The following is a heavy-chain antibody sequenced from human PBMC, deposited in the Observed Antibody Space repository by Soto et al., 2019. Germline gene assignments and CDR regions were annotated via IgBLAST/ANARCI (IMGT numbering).Heavy chain of an antibody. D-gene: IGHD1-26*01. Sequence: ASVKLSCKASGYTFTSYAMHWVRQAPGQRLEWMGWINAGNGNTKYSQKFQGRVTITRDTSASTAYMELSSLRSEDTAVYYCARGSPGIVGASGAFDIWGQGTMVTVSS. CDR2: INAGNGNT. J-gene: IGHJ3*02. V-gene: IGHV1-3*01. CDR1: GYTFTSYA. CDR3: ARGSPGIVGASGAFDI.